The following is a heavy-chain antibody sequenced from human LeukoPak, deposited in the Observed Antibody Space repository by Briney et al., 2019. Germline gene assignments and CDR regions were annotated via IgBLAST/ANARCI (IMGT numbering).Heavy chain of an antibody. D-gene: IGHD3-22*01. CDR2: ISGSGGST. J-gene: IGHJ3*02. CDR1: GLTFSSYA. CDR3: AKGRYYHDNSDAFEI. V-gene: IGHV3-23*01. Sequence: PGGSLRLSCAASGLTFSSYAISWVRQAPGKGLEWVSAISGSGGSTYYTDSVKGRFTISRDNSKNTLYLQMNSLRAEDTAVYQCAKGRYYHDNSDAFEIWGQGTMVTASS.